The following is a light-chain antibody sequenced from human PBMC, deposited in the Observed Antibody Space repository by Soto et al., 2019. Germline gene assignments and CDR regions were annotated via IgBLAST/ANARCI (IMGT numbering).Light chain of an antibody. CDR3: SSYTSRNTVV. CDR2: DVS. Sequence: QSVLTQPASVSGSPGQSITISCTGTSSDVGGYIYVSWYQQHPGQAPKLIIYDVSNRPSGISNRFSGSKSGNTASLTISGLQAEDEADYYCSSYTSRNTVVFGGGTKVTVL. CDR1: SSDVGGYIY. V-gene: IGLV2-14*03. J-gene: IGLJ2*01.